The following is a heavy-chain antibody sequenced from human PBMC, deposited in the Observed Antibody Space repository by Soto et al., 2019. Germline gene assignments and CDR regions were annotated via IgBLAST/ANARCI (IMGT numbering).Heavy chain of an antibody. J-gene: IGHJ5*02. CDR1: GFTFSSCA. CDR3: AKDRYYDFWSGYLNWFDP. V-gene: IGHV3-23*01. D-gene: IGHD3-3*01. CDR2: ISGSGGST. Sequence: PGGSLRLSCAASGFTFSSCAMSWVRQAPGKGLEWVSAISGSGGSTYYADSVKGRFTISRDNSKNTLYLQMNSLRAEDTAVYYCAKDRYYDFWSGYLNWFDPWGQGTLVTVSS.